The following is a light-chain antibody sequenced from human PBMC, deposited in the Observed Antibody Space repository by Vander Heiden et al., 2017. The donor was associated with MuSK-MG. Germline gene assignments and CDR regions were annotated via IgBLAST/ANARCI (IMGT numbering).Light chain of an antibody. CDR1: QNVLYSSNNKNY. J-gene: IGKJ1*01. CDR2: CLS. Sequence: DIVMTQSPDSLAVSLGERATINCKSSQNVLYSSNNKNYLTWNQQKAGQPPRLRIYCLSIRESAVFDGISASAYGTDFIRTISPMEAETVEGHDGQRLRTFGQGTKVEIK. V-gene: IGKV4-1*01. CDR3: QRLRT.